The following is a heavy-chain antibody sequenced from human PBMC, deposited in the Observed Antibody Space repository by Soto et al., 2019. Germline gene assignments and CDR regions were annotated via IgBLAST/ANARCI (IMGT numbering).Heavy chain of an antibody. D-gene: IGHD5-12*01. J-gene: IGHJ4*02. CDR3: ARDHSGYYLDY. Sequence: GGSLRLSCAASGFTFSNYGLHWVRQTPGKGLEWVAVIWYDGSNKYYGDSVKGRFAISRDDSRNALYLQMNSLRAEDTAVYYCARDHSGYYLDYWGQGTLVTVSS. CDR2: IWYDGSNK. CDR1: GFTFSNYG. V-gene: IGHV3-33*01.